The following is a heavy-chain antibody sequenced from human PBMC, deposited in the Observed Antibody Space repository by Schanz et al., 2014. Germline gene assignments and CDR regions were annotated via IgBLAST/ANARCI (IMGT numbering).Heavy chain of an antibody. CDR1: GFTFSTYN. J-gene: IGHJ6*02. D-gene: IGHD3-16*01. Sequence: EVQLVESGGCLVKPGGSLRLSCAASGFTFSTYNMNWVRQAPGKGLEWVSGISWNSGSIGYADSVKGRFTISRDDAKNSLYLQMNSLRAEDTALYYCAKDRQNRVNRVGYYYGMDVWGQGTTVTVSS. CDR3: AKDRQNRVNRVGYYYGMDV. V-gene: IGHV3-9*01. CDR2: ISWNSGSI.